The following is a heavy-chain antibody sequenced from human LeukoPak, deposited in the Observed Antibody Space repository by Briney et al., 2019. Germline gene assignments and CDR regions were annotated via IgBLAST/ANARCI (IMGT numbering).Heavy chain of an antibody. V-gene: IGHV3-23*01. CDR2: ISGGGDIT. D-gene: IGHD2-21*02. CDR3: VREDTPATANY. CDR1: VFTFSIYF. J-gene: IGHJ4*02. Sequence: PGGSLRLSCAASVFTFSIYFMSWVRQAPRKGLEWVSAISGGGDITYYADSVKGRFTISRDNSKDTLFLQMHSLRPGDTAVYYCVREDTPATANYWGQGTLVTISS.